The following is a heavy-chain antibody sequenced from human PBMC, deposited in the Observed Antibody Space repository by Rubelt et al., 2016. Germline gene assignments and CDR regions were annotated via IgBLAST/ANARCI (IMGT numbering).Heavy chain of an antibody. CDR3: TTDRYYYDSSGFPWFDP. Sequence: EVQLVESGGGLVQPGGSLRLSCAASGFTVSSNYMSWVRQAPGKGLEWVGRIKSKTDGGTTDYAAPVKGRFTISRDDSKNTLYLQMNILKTEDTAVYYCTTDRYYYDSSGFPWFDPWGQGTLVTVSS. V-gene: IGHV3-15*01. CDR2: IKSKTDGGTT. CDR1: GFTVSSNY. J-gene: IGHJ5*02. D-gene: IGHD3-22*01.